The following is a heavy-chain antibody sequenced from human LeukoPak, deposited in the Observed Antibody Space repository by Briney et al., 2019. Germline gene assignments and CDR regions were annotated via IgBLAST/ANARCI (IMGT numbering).Heavy chain of an antibody. CDR2: INTRSYI. Sequence: GGSLRLSCAASGFTFSSYSMNWVRQAPGKGLEWVSSINTRSYIYSADSVKGRFTISRDNDKNSVYLQMNSLRAEDTAVHYCAREGGYCYCASCRFFDSWGQGTLLTVSS. CDR3: AREGGYCYCASCRFFDS. CDR1: GFTFSSYS. D-gene: IGHD2-15*01. V-gene: IGHV3-21*01. J-gene: IGHJ4*02.